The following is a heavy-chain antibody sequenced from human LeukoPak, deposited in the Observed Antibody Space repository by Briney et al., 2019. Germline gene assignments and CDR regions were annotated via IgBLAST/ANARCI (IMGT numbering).Heavy chain of an antibody. Sequence: GGSLRLSCAASGFTFSSYAMSWVRQAPGKGLEWVSAISGSGGSTYYADSVKGRFTISRDNSKNTLYLQMNSLGAEDTAVYYCAKDRHSSSWSMFDYWGQGTLVTVSS. CDR2: ISGSGGST. CDR3: AKDRHSSSWSMFDY. J-gene: IGHJ4*02. CDR1: GFTFSSYA. V-gene: IGHV3-23*01. D-gene: IGHD6-13*01.